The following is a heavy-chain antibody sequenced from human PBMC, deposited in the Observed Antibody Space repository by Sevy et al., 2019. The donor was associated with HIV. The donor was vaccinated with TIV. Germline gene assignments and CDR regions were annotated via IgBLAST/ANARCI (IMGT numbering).Heavy chain of an antibody. J-gene: IGHJ6*02. V-gene: IGHV4-34*01. D-gene: IGHD3-10*01. CDR2: INHSGST. CDR3: ARGFLVGGVKTPAGMDV. CDR1: GGSFSGYY. Sequence: SETLSLTCAVYGGSFSGYYWSWIRQPPGKGLERIGEINHSGSTNYNPSLKSRVTISVDTSKNQFSLKRSSVTAADTAVYYCARGFLVGGVKTPAGMDVWGQGTTVTVSS.